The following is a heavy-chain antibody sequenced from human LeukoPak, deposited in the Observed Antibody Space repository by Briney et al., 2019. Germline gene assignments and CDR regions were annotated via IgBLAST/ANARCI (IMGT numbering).Heavy chain of an antibody. D-gene: IGHD6-19*01. CDR3: AKSSSGWYGGFDY. J-gene: IGHJ4*02. Sequence: PGGSLRLSCAASGFTFSTYGMHWVRQAPGKGLEWVAVLSYDGSEEYYADSVKGRCTISRDNSKNTLYLQMNSLRAEDTAVYYCAKSSSGWYGGFDYWGQGTLVTVSS. CDR1: GFTFSTYG. CDR2: LSYDGSEE. V-gene: IGHV3-30*18.